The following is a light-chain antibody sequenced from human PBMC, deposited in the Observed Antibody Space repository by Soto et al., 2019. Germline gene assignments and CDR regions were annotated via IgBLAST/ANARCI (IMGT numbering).Light chain of an antibody. Sequence: QSVLTQPPSASGTPGQTVTISCSGTGSNIGENAVNWYRHLPGTAPQLLIYSNGLRPSGVPHRFSGSKSGTAGSLAISGLQSEDEAHYYCAAWDDSQKAMLSGGGTKLTVL. CDR2: SNG. V-gene: IGLV1-44*01. J-gene: IGLJ3*02. CDR3: AAWDDSQKAML. CDR1: GSNIGENA.